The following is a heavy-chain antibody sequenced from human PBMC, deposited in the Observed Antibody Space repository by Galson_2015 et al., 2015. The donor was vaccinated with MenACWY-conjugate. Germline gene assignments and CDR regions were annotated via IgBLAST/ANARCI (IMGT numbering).Heavy chain of an antibody. CDR3: ARERRIVVVTAMGGNAFDI. Sequence: TLSLTCTVSGGSISSGGYYWSWLRQHPGKGLEWIGYIYYSGSTYYNPSLKSRVTISVDTSKNQFSLKLSSVTAADTAVYYCARERRIVVVTAMGGNAFDIWGQGTMVTVSS. V-gene: IGHV4-31*03. CDR1: GGSISSGGYY. J-gene: IGHJ3*02. D-gene: IGHD2-21*02. CDR2: IYYSGST.